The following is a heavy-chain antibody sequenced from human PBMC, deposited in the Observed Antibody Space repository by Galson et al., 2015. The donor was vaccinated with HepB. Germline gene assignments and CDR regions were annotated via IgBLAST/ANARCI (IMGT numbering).Heavy chain of an antibody. CDR1: GFTFSTYA. J-gene: IGHJ4*02. V-gene: IGHV3-30*04. D-gene: IGHD1-26*01. Sequence: SLRLSCAASGFTFSTYAMHWVRQAPGKGLEWVAVLSYDGSNINYADSVKGRFTISRDNSKNTLYLQMNSLRVEDTALYYCARYTEDLYSFDYWGQGTLVTVSS. CDR2: LSYDGSNI. CDR3: ARYTEDLYSFDY.